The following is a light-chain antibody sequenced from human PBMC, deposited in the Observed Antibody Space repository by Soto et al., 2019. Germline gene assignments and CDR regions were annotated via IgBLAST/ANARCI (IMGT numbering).Light chain of an antibody. CDR3: LQDYYYPRT. J-gene: IGKJ2*01. V-gene: IGKV1-6*01. Sequence: AIQMTQSPSSLSASVGDRVIITCRASQAIRNDLSWYQQKPGKAPKLLIYDASSLQSGVPSRFSGSGSGTDFTLTISSLQPEDFATYYCLQDYYYPRTFGQGTKLEIK. CDR2: DAS. CDR1: QAIRND.